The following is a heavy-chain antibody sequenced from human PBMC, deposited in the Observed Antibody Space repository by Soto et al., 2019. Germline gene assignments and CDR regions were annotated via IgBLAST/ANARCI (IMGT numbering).Heavy chain of an antibody. J-gene: IGHJ3*02. CDR1: GGSSSSYY. CDR2: IYYSGST. CDR3: ARSPQNYDILTGYYSNAFDI. Sequence: SETLPLTCTVSGGSSSSYYGRWIRQTPGKGLEWIGYIYYSGSTNYNPSLKSRVTISVDTSKNQFSLKLSSVTAADTAVYYCARSPQNYDILTGYYSNAFDIWGQGTMVTVSS. V-gene: IGHV4-59*01. D-gene: IGHD3-9*01.